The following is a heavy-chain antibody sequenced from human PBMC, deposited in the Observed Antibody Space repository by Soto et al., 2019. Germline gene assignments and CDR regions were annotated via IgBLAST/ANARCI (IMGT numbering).Heavy chain of an antibody. CDR3: VRGLKWRDLDD. CDR2: INPSSGET. D-gene: IGHD2-15*01. Sequence: GASVKVSCTASGYTFIDYFIQWVRQAPGQGLEWMGWINPSSGETTYAQKFQGRVTMTRDTSISTAYMDLITLRSDDTAIYYCVRGLKWRDLDDWGQGTPVTVSS. V-gene: IGHV1-2*02. CDR1: GYTFIDYF. J-gene: IGHJ4*02.